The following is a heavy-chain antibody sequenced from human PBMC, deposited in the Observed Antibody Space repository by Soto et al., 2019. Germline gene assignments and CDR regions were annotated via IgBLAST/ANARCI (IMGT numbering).Heavy chain of an antibody. J-gene: IGHJ5*02. Sequence: SETLSLTCAVYGGSFSGYYWSWIRQTPGKGLGWIGEINHSGSTNYNPSLKSRVAISVDTSKNQFSLKLSSVTAADTAVYYCARGLFRSFTYGGNSGIGFDPWGQGTLVT. V-gene: IGHV4-34*01. CDR1: GGSFSGYY. CDR2: INHSGST. CDR3: ARGLFRSFTYGGNSGIGFDP. D-gene: IGHD2-21*02.